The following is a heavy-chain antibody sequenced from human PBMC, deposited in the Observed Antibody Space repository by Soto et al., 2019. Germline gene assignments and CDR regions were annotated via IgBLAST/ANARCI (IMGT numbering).Heavy chain of an antibody. CDR2: ISSSGSTI. CDR1: GFTFSSYE. D-gene: IGHD2-2*02. CDR3: ASLCSPYRGYYYYYGMDV. Sequence: SGGSLRLSCAASGFTFSSYEMNWVRQAPGKGLEWVSYISSSGSTIYYADSVKGRFTISRDNSKNSLYLQMNSLRAEDTAVYYCASLCSPYRGYYYYYGMDVWGQGTTVTVSS. J-gene: IGHJ6*02. V-gene: IGHV3-48*03.